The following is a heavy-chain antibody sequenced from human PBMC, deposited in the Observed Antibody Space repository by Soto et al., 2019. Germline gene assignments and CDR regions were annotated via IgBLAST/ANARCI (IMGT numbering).Heavy chain of an antibody. Sequence: GGSLRLSCAATGFTFSSYDTIWVRQAPGKGLEWVSIISGSGGITYYADSVKGRFTISRDNSKNTLYLQMNSLRAEDAAVYYCVKRFAYVSGPFECWGQGTLVTVSS. CDR3: VKRFAYVSGPFEC. V-gene: IGHV3-23*01. CDR2: ISGSGGIT. CDR1: GFTFSSYD. J-gene: IGHJ4*02. D-gene: IGHD3-16*01.